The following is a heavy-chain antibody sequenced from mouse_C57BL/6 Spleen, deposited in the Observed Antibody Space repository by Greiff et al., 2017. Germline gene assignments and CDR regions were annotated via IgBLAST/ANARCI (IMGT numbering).Heavy chain of an antibody. CDR2: INPSTGGL. J-gene: IGHJ3*01. CDR3: ANYYGSSYGFAY. CDR1: GYSFTGYY. Sequence: VQLQQSGPELVKPGASVKISCKASGYSFTGYYMNWLKQSPEKSLEWIGEINPSTGGLTYNQKFKAKATLTVDKSSSTAYMQLKSLTSGDSAVYDCANYYGSSYGFAYWGQGTLVTVSA. D-gene: IGHD1-1*01. V-gene: IGHV1-42*01.